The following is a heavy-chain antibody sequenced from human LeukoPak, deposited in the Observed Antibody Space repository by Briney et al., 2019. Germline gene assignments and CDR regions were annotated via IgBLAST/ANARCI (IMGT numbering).Heavy chain of an antibody. Sequence: ASVKVSCKASGYTFTSYDINWVRQATGQGLEWMGWMNPNSGNTGYAQKFQGRVTMTRNTSISTAYMELSSLRSEDTAVYYCARRGGILTGYSPGNYWGQGTLVTVSS. CDR3: ARRGGILTGYSPGNY. D-gene: IGHD3-9*01. J-gene: IGHJ4*02. V-gene: IGHV1-8*01. CDR1: GYTFTSYD. CDR2: MNPNSGNT.